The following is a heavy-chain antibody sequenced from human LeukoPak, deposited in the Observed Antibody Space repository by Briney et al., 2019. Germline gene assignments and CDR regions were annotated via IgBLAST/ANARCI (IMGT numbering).Heavy chain of an antibody. CDR2: IYPGDSDI. D-gene: IGHD5-12*01. CDR3: AKVGYSSIALEYYYYMDV. Sequence: KPGESLKISCKASGYSFTSYWIGWVRQKPGKGLEWMGIIYPGDSDIRYSRPFLRQVTISVDKTNTTAYLQWSSLKASDTAIYYCAKVGYSSIALEYYYYMDVWGKGTTVTVSS. J-gene: IGHJ6*03. CDR1: GYSFTSYW. V-gene: IGHV5-51*01.